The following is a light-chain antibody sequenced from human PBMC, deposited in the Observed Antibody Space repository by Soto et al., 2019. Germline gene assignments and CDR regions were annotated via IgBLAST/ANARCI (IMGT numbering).Light chain of an antibody. V-gene: IGKV2-28*01. J-gene: IGKJ4*01. CDR1: QSLLHSNGYNY. Sequence: DLVMTQSPLSLPVTPGEPASISCRSSQSLLHSNGYNYLDWYLRKPGQSPQLLIYLGSNRASGVPDRFSGSGSGTDSTLKISRVEAEDVGVYYCMQALQNPLTFGGGTKVEIK. CDR3: MQALQNPLT. CDR2: LGS.